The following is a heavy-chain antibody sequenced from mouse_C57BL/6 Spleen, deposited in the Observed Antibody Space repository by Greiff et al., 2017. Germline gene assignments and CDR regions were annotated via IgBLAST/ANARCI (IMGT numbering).Heavy chain of an antibody. J-gene: IGHJ4*01. Sequence: VQLQQSGAELVRPGASVKLSCTASGFHIKDDYMPWVKQRPEQGLEWIGWIDPENGDTEYASKFQGKATITADTSSNTAYLQLSSLTSEDTAVYYCTRGIITTVVATNYYAMDYWGQGTSVTVSS. CDR2: IDPENGDT. CDR3: TRGIITTVVATNYYAMDY. V-gene: IGHV14-4*01. CDR1: GFHIKDDY. D-gene: IGHD1-1*01.